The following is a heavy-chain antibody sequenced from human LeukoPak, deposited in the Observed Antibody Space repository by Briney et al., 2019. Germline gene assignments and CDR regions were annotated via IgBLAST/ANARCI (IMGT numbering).Heavy chain of an antibody. D-gene: IGHD5-12*01. J-gene: IGHJ4*02. CDR1: EYTFTDYY. V-gene: IGHV1-2*02. CDR2: INPHSGGT. Sequence: ASVKVSCKASEYTFTDYYIHWVRQAPGQGLEWMGWINPHSGGTNYAQKFQGRVTMTRDTSISTAYMELSRLRSDDAAIYYCARDRGGGSSGYDFDYWGQGTLITVSS. CDR3: ARDRGGGSSGYDFDY.